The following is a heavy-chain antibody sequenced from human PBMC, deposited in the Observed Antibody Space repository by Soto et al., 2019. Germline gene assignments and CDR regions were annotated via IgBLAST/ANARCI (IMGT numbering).Heavy chain of an antibody. J-gene: IGHJ3*02. CDR1: GGTFSSYA. Sequence: SVKVSCKASGGTFSSYAISWVRQAPGQGLEWMGGIIPIFGTANYAQKFQGRVTITADESTSTAYMELSSLRSEDTAVYYCASPERWPEYSPENAAFERWGQGTMVTV. V-gene: IGHV1-69*13. CDR2: IIPIFGTA. CDR3: ASPERWPEYSPENAAFER. D-gene: IGHD6-19*01.